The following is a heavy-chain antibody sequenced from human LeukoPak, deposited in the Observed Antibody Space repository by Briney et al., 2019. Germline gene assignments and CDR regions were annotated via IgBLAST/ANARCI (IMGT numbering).Heavy chain of an antibody. V-gene: IGHV1-2*02. CDR3: ARASPYYYYGMDV. Sequence: GASVKVSCKASGYTFTSYDINWVRQATGQGLEWMGWINPNSGGTNYAQKFQVRVTMTRDTAISIAYMELSRLRSDDTAVYYCARASPYYYYGMDVWGQATTVTVAS. CDR2: INPNSGGT. CDR1: GYTFTSYD. J-gene: IGHJ6*02.